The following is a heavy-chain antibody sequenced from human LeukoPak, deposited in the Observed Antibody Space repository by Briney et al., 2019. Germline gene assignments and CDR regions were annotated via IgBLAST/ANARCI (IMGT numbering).Heavy chain of an antibody. CDR2: ISAYNGNT. V-gene: IGHV1-18*01. D-gene: IGHD3-3*01. Sequence: ASVKVSCKASGYTFTSYGISWVRQAPGQGLEWMGWISAYNGNTNYAQKLQGRVTMTTDTSTSTAYMELRSLRSDDTAVYYCARDGPYYDFWSGSDRDYWGQGTLVTVSS. CDR1: GYTFTSYG. J-gene: IGHJ4*02. CDR3: ARDGPYYDFWSGSDRDY.